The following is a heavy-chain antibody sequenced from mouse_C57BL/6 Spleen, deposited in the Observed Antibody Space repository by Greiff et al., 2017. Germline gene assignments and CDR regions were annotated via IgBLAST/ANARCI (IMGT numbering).Heavy chain of an antibody. D-gene: IGHD2-4*01. CDR3: ARPYYYDYDYYAMDY. J-gene: IGHJ4*01. Sequence: QVQLKQPGAELVRPGSSVKLSCKASGYTFTSYWMHWVKQRPIQGLEWIGNIDPSDSETHYNQKFKDKATLTVDKSSSTAYMQLSSLTSEDSAVYYCARPYYYDYDYYAMDYWGQGTSVTVSS. CDR1: GYTFTSYW. V-gene: IGHV1-52*01. CDR2: IDPSDSET.